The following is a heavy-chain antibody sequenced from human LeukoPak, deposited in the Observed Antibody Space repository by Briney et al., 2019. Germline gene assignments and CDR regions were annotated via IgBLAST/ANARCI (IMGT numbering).Heavy chain of an antibody. CDR2: IYSGGRI. CDR1: GGSFRGDYY. J-gene: IGHJ3*02. Sequence: SETLSLTCTVSGGSFRGDYYWAWIRQPPGKGLEWIGSIYSGGRIYYNPSLKSRVSISIDTSNNDLSLKVTSVTAADTAGYYCARAPWAYGNYVHAFDIWGQGTMVTVSS. D-gene: IGHD4-11*01. V-gene: IGHV4-39*07. CDR3: ARAPWAYGNYVHAFDI.